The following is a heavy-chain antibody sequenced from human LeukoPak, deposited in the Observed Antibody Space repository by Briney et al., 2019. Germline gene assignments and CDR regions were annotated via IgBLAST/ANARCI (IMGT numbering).Heavy chain of an antibody. CDR2: ITSSGGST. Sequence: GGSLRLSCAASGFTFSSYAMSWVRQAPGKGLEWVSPITSSGGSTYYADSVKGRFTISRDNSKNTLYLQMNSLRAEDTAVYYCAKSTFCGGDCYSRRSDYWGQGTLVTVSS. J-gene: IGHJ4*02. CDR1: GFTFSSYA. CDR3: AKSTFCGGDCYSRRSDY. V-gene: IGHV3-23*01. D-gene: IGHD2-21*02.